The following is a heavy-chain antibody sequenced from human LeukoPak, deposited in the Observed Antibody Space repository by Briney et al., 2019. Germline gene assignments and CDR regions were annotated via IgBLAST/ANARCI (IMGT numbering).Heavy chain of an antibody. D-gene: IGHD2-15*01. V-gene: IGHV3-21*01. Sequence: PGGSLRLSCAASGFTFSSYSMNWVRQAPGKGLEWVSSISSSSSYIYYADSVKGRFTISRDNAKNSLYLQMNSLRAEDTAVYYCARAPPSRCSGGRGICYYYGMDVWGQGTTVTVSS. CDR2: ISSSSSYI. CDR1: GFTFSSYS. J-gene: IGHJ6*02. CDR3: ARAPPSRCSGGRGICYYYGMDV.